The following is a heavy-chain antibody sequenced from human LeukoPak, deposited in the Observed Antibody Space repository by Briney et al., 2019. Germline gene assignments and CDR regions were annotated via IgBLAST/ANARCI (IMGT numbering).Heavy chain of an antibody. CDR3: ARDRFPGYSYGETY. CDR1: GFTFSSYW. V-gene: IGHV3-7*01. D-gene: IGHD5-18*01. Sequence: PGGSLRLSCAASGFTFSSYWMRWVRQAPGKGLEWVANIKQVGSEKYYVDSVKGRFTISRDNAKNSLYLQMNSLRAEDTAVYYRARDRFPGYSYGETYWGQGTLVTVSS. CDR2: IKQVGSEK. J-gene: IGHJ4*02.